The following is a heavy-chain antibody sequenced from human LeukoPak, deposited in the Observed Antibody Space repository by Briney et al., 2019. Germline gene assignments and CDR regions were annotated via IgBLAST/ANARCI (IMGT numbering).Heavy chain of an antibody. D-gene: IGHD6-13*01. CDR1: GSSFTSYW. J-gene: IGHJ5*02. CDR3: ATSSSWYGNWFDP. Sequence: GASLKISCKGSGSSFTSYWISWVRQMPGKGLEWMGRIDPSDSYTNYSPSFQGHVTISADKSISTAYLQWSSLKASDTAMYYCATSSSWYGNWFDPWGQGTQVTVSS. V-gene: IGHV5-10-1*01. CDR2: IDPSDSYT.